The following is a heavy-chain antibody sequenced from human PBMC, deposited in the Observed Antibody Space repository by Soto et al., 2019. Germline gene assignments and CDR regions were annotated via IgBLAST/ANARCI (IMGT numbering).Heavy chain of an antibody. CDR3: ATKVAALDSAEYFQH. D-gene: IGHD6-13*01. CDR2: ISYDGSNK. J-gene: IGHJ1*01. CDR1: GFIFSGYG. Sequence: GGSLRLSCAASGFIFSGYGMHWVRQAPGKGLEWVAVISYDGSNKYYADSVKGRFTISRDNSRNTLSLQMNSLRVEDTAVYYCATKVAALDSAEYFQHWGQGTLVTVSS. V-gene: IGHV3-30*03.